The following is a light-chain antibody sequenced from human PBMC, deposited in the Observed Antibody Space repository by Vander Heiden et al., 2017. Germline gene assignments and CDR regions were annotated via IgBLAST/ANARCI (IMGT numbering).Light chain of an antibody. CDR2: KAS. CDR1: HSISSW. J-gene: IGKJ2*01. Sequence: DIQITQSPSTLSSSVGDLVTITCRASHSISSWLAWYQQKPGKAPKLLIYKASSLESGVPSRFSGSGSGTEFTLTISNLQPDDFATYYCQQYNRYPYTFGQGTKLEIK. CDR3: QQYNRYPYT. V-gene: IGKV1-5*03.